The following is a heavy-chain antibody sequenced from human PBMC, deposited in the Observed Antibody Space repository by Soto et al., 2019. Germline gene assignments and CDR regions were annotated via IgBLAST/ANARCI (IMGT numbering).Heavy chain of an antibody. D-gene: IGHD3-9*01. CDR3: ARGLIRDIWTGYPVRYFDY. CDR1: GGTFSSYT. J-gene: IGHJ4*02. Sequence: GASVKVSCKASGGTFSSYTISWVRQAPGQGLEWMGRIIPILGIANYAQKFQGRVTITADKSTSTAYMELSSLRSEDTAVYYCARGLIRDIWTGYPVRYFDYLGQGTLDTVSS. CDR2: IIPILGIA. V-gene: IGHV1-69*02.